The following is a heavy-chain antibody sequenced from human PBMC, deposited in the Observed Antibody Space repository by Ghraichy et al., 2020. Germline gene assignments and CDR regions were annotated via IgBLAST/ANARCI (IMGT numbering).Heavy chain of an antibody. J-gene: IGHJ4*02. D-gene: IGHD7-27*01. CDR1: GFSLSTRGER. CDR2: IDWDDDE. Sequence: SGPTLVKPTQTLTLTCTFSGFSLSTRGERVSWIRQPPGKALEWLARIDWDDDEFYSTSLKTRLTISKDTSKNQVVLTVTNMDPVDTATYYCARVGSTGHYIDYWGQGTLVTVSS. CDR3: ARVGSTGHYIDY. V-gene: IGHV2-70*04.